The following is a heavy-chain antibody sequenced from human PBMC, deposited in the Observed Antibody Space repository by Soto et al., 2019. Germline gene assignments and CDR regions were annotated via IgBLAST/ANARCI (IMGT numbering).Heavy chain of an antibody. CDR3: VKFRGRAYPYYYMDV. V-gene: IGHV3-23*01. J-gene: IGHJ6*03. CDR1: GFTFSTSG. D-gene: IGHD3-10*01. CDR2: YGGSGGSR. Sequence: DVQLLESGGGLVQWGGALRLSCVTTGFTFSTSGMTWVRQAPGKGLEWVAYGGSGGSRYYAESVKGRFTISRDNSKNTLSLEMNSLRAEDTATYSCVKFRGRAYPYYYMDVWCKGTTVTVSS.